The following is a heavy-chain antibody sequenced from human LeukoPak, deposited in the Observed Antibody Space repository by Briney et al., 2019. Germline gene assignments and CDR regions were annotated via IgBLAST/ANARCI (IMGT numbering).Heavy chain of an antibody. CDR2: ITSSGNTM. V-gene: IGHV3-48*03. D-gene: IGHD4-11*01. CDR1: GFTFSSYE. J-gene: IGHJ5*02. Sequence: AGGSLRLSCAASGFTFSSYEMNWVRQAPGKGLEWVSFITSSGNTMYYADSEKRRFTISRDNDNNSLYLQINSLRADDTAVYYCARLRSKYWFDPWGQGTLVTVSS. CDR3: ARLRSKYWFDP.